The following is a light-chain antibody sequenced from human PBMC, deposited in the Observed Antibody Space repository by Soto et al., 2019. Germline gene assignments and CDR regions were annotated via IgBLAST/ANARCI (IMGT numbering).Light chain of an antibody. CDR1: QGISSF. Sequence: DIQLTQSPSFLSASVGDRVNITCRASQGISSFLAWYQQRPGKAPNLLIYGVSTLQSGVPSRFSGSGSGTEFTLTISSLQPEDFATYYCQQLNNYPLTFGGGTKVEIK. J-gene: IGKJ4*01. CDR2: GVS. CDR3: QQLNNYPLT. V-gene: IGKV1-9*01.